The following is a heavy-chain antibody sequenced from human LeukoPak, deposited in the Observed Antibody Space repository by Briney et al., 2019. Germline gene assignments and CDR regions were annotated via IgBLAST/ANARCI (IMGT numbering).Heavy chain of an antibody. J-gene: IGHJ4*01. CDR1: GGSFSDYY. V-gene: IGHV4-34*01. D-gene: IGHD3-22*01. CDR2: INHSGST. CDR3: ARVQDFETRGYYLGY. Sequence: SETLSLTCAVYGGSFSDYYWNWISQPPGRGLEWIGEINHSGSTNYNPSLKSRVTMSVDTFKNQSSLTLSSVTAADTAVYYCARVQDFETRGYYLGYWGHGTLVTVSS.